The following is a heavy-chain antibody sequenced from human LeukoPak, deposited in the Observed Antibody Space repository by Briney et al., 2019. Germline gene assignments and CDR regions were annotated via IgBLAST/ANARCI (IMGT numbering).Heavy chain of an antibody. CDR2: ISDNGGGR. D-gene: IGHD3-3*01. CDR3: ARDSIPVLRFLEWLSPYYYYYGMDV. CDR1: GFIFRNYA. Sequence: PGGSLRLSCGASGFIFRNYAMSWVRQAPGEGLEWVSGISDNGGGRYYADSVKGRFTISRDNSKNTLYLQMNSLRAEDTAVYYCARDSIPVLRFLEWLSPYYYYYGMDVWGQGTTVTVSS. J-gene: IGHJ6*02. V-gene: IGHV3-23*01.